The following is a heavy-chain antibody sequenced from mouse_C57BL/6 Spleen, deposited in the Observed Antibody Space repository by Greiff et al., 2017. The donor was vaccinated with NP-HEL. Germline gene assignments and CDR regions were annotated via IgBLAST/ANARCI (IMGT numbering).Heavy chain of an antibody. CDR3: ARSHYYGYDEGYFDV. D-gene: IGHD2-2*01. J-gene: IGHJ1*03. CDR2: ISYSGST. CDR1: GYSITSDY. V-gene: IGHV3-8*01. Sequence: EVQGVESGPGLAKPSQTLSLTCSVTGYSITSDYWNWIRKFPGNKLEYMGYISYSGSTYYNPSLKSRISITRDTSKNQYYLQLNSVTTEDTATYYCARSHYYGYDEGYFDVWGTGTTVTVSS.